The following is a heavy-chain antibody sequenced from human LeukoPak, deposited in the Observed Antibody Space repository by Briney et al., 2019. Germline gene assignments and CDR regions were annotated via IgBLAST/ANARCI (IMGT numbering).Heavy chain of an antibody. CDR1: GGSISSSSYY. Sequence: PSETLSLTCTVSGGSISSSSYYWGWLRQPPGKGLEWIGSIYYSGSTYYNPSLKSRVTISVDTSKNQFSLKLSSVTAADTAVYDCARQNSVAGPDDGDYWGQGSLVTVSS. V-gene: IGHV4-39*01. CDR2: IYYSGST. J-gene: IGHJ4*02. D-gene: IGHD6-19*01. CDR3: ARQNSVAGPDDGDY.